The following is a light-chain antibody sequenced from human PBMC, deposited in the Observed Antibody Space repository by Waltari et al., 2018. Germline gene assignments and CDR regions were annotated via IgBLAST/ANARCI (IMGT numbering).Light chain of an antibody. V-gene: IGKV4-1*01. CDR3: QQYSNTPLT. CDR2: WAS. CDR1: RSVLCNSDISNC. J-gene: IGKJ4*01. Sequence: DIVMTQSPDSLAVSLGERATINCKSSRSVLCNSDISNCLAWYQQKPGQPPKLRTYWASIREFGIPDRFSASGSGTDLSLTITSLQAEDVAVYYCQQYSNTPLTFGGGTRVESK.